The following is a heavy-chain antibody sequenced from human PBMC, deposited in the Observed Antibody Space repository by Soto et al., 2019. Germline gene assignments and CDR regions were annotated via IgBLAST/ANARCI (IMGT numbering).Heavy chain of an antibody. Sequence: GGSLRLSCAASGFTFSSYSLSWVRQAPGKGLDWVSAIRGSGDNTYYADSVKGRFTISRDNTKNTLYLQVNSLRAEDTAVYYCARDGPGSVDLDYWGQGTLVTVSS. V-gene: IGHV3-23*01. D-gene: IGHD3-10*01. CDR1: GFTFSSYS. J-gene: IGHJ4*02. CDR3: ARDGPGSVDLDY. CDR2: IRGSGDNT.